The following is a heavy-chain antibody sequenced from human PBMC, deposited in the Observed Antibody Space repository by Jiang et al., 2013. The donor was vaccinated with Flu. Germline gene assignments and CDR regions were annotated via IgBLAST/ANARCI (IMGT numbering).Heavy chain of an antibody. J-gene: IGHJ4*02. D-gene: IGHD2-15*01. Sequence: QSGSELKKPGASVKVSCKASGYTFTSYAMNWVRQAPGQGLEWMGWINTNTGNPTYAQGFTGRFVFSLDTSVSTAYLQISSLKADDTAVYYCARNPRGYCSGGSCGLDYWGQGTLVTVSS. CDR1: GYTFTSYA. V-gene: IGHV7-4-1*02. CDR3: ARNPRGYCSGGSCGLDY. CDR2: INTNTGNP.